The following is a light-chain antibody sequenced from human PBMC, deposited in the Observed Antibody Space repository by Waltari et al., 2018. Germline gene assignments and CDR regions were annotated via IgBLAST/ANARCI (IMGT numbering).Light chain of an antibody. J-gene: IGLJ2*01. CDR2: VNSDGSH. V-gene: IGLV4-69*01. Sequence: QLVLTQSPSASVSLGASVKLTCTLSSGHSSYTIAWHPQQPEKGPRYLMKVNSDGSHSKGDGIPDRFSGSSSGAERYLTISSLQSEDEADYYCQTWGTGIHVVFGGGTKLTVL. CDR1: SGHSSYT. CDR3: QTWGTGIHVV.